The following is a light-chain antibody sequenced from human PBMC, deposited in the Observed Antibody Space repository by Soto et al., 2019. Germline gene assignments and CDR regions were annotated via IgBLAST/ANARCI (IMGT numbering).Light chain of an antibody. J-gene: IGLJ2*01. Sequence: QSALTQPRSVSGSPGQSVTISCTGTSNDVGGYNFVSWYQQHPGKVPKLFIYDVSRRPSGVPDRFSGSKSGNTASLTISGLQAEDEADYYCSSYAGSYTLVFGGGTSSPS. CDR3: SSYAGSYTLV. CDR1: SNDVGGYNF. V-gene: IGLV2-11*01. CDR2: DVS.